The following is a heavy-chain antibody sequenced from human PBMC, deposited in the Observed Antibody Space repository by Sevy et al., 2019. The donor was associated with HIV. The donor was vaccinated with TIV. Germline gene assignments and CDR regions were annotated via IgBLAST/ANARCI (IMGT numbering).Heavy chain of an antibody. D-gene: IGHD1-1*01. CDR3: ARNGLGFLDY. V-gene: IGHV3-23*01. Sequence: GGSLRLSCAASGFTFSSDAMSWVRQAPGKGLEWVSTITGGGGGTTYYADSVRGRFTISRDDSKKKLYLQMNSLRAEDTAIYYCARNGLGFLDYWGQGTLVTVSS. CDR1: GFTFSSDA. CDR2: ITGGGGGTT. J-gene: IGHJ4*02.